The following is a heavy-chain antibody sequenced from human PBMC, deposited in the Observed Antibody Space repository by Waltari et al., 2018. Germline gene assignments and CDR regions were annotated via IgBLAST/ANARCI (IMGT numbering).Heavy chain of an antibody. CDR1: GGSISSGSYY. V-gene: IGHV4-61*02. D-gene: IGHD6-19*01. Sequence: QVQLQESGPGLVKPSQTLSLTCTVSGGSISSGSYYWGWIRQPAGKGLEWIGRIYTSGSTNYNPSLKSRVTISVDTSKNQFSLKLSSVTAADTAVYYCARVAVAGTSPFDYWGQGTLVTVSS. CDR2: IYTSGST. J-gene: IGHJ4*02. CDR3: ARVAVAGTSPFDY.